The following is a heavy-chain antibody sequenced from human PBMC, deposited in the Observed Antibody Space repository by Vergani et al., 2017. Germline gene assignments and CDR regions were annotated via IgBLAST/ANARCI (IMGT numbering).Heavy chain of an antibody. CDR3: ARGRGDTAMVMDY. CDR2: INPNNGGT. CDR1: GYSLTGYY. J-gene: IGHJ4*02. Sequence: QVQLVQSGAEVKKPGASVKVSCKASGYSLTGYYIHWVRQAPGQGLEWVGWINPNNGGTNYAQKFQGRVTMSRDTSISTVYMELSSLRSDDTAVYYCARGRGDTAMVMDYWGQGTLVTVSS. D-gene: IGHD5-18*01. V-gene: IGHV1-2*02.